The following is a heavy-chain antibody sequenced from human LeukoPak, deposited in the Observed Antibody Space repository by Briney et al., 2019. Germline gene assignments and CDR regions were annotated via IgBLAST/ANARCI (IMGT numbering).Heavy chain of an antibody. CDR3: VRGGASRPDF. CDR1: GFTFSSYA. J-gene: IGHJ4*02. V-gene: IGHV3-30*03. D-gene: IGHD6-6*01. Sequence: GGSLRLSCAASGFTFSSYAIHWVRQAPGKGLEWVAIISYDGSSKYYADSVKGRFTISRDNSRNTLYLQLNSLRPEDTALYYCVRGGASRPDFWGQGTLVTVSS. CDR2: ISYDGSSK.